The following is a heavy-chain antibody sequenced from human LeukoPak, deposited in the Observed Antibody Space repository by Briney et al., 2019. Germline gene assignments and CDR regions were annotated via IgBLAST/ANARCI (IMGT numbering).Heavy chain of an antibody. D-gene: IGHD3-16*01. J-gene: IGHJ4*02. CDR1: GFTVSSNY. CDR3: ARAVSGSSPSDY. Sequence: GGSLRLSCAASGFTVSSNYMSWVRQAPGKGLEWVSVVYSGGSTYYADSVKGRFTISRGNSKNTLYLQMNSLRAEDTAVYYCARAVSGSSPSDYWGQGTLVTVSS. CDR2: VYSGGST. V-gene: IGHV3-53*01.